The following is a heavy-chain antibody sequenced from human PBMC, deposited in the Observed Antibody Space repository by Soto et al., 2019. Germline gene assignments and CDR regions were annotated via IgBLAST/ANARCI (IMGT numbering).Heavy chain of an antibody. J-gene: IGHJ5*02. Sequence: PSETLSLTCAVYGGSFSGYYWSWIRQPPGKGLEWIGSIYYSGSTYYNPSLKSRVTISVDTSKNQFSLKLSSVTAADTAVYYCARRSYDFWSGYYNWFDPWGQGTLVTVSS. D-gene: IGHD3-3*01. V-gene: IGHV4-34*01. CDR1: GGSFSGYY. CDR2: IYYSGST. CDR3: ARRSYDFWSGYYNWFDP.